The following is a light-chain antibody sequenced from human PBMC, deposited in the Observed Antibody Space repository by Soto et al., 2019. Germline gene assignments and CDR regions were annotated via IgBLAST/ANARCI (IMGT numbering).Light chain of an antibody. CDR1: QSVSSNY. Sequence: EIVLTQSPGTLSLSPGERATLSCRASQSVSSNYLAWYQQKPGQAPRLLISGASSRATGIPDRFSGSGSGTDFTLTISRLEPEDFALYYCQQYVTSAITFGQGTRLEIK. CDR3: QQYVTSAIT. J-gene: IGKJ5*01. V-gene: IGKV3-20*01. CDR2: GAS.